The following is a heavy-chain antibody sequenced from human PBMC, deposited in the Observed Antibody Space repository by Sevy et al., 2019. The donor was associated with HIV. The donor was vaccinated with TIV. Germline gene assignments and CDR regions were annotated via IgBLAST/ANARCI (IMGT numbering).Heavy chain of an antibody. Sequence: GGSLRLSCAASEFTFSNYDMHWVRQAPGKGLEWVTFIRYDGSNKYYADSVRGRFTISRDNSKNTLYLQMNSLRAEDTAVYYCARDSSYALDVWGQGTTVTVSS. CDR2: IRYDGSNK. V-gene: IGHV3-30*02. J-gene: IGHJ6*02. CDR3: ARDSSYALDV. CDR1: EFTFSNYD.